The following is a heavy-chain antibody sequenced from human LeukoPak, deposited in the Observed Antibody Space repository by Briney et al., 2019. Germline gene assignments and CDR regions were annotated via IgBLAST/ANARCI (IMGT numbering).Heavy chain of an antibody. CDR2: LSNSGDSR. D-gene: IGHD3-22*01. CDR3: AKGTMIVVLGGY. J-gene: IGHJ4*02. CDR1: GFTFSSYA. V-gene: IGHV3-23*01. Sequence: GGSLRLSCAASGFTFSSYAMSWVRQAPGKGLEWVSGLSNSGDSRYYADSVQGRFTISRDNSKNTLYLQMNSLRAEDAAVYYCAKGTMIVVLGGYWGQGTLVTVSS.